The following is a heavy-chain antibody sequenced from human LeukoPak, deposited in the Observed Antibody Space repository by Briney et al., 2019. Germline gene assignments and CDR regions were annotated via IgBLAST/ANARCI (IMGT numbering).Heavy chain of an antibody. D-gene: IGHD2-2*01. J-gene: IGHJ4*02. CDR1: GFPFETNA. CDR3: AKAWCTNCFFFDY. V-gene: IGHV3-23*01. Sequence: GGSLSLSCATSGFPFETNAMSEVRQAPGRAREGVATMCNTETFYADSVTGRFPIYRDNFKNTVNLQMNRLRVEDTAIYYCAKAWCTNCFFFDYWGQGTLVTVSS. CDR2: MCNTET.